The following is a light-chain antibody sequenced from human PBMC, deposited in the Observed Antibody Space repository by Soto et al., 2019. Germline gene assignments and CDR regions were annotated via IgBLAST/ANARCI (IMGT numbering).Light chain of an antibody. J-gene: IGLJ7*01. CDR3: SSYTSSSTPYV. V-gene: IGLV2-14*01. Sequence: QSVLTQPASVSGSPGQSITISCTGTSSDVGAYNYVSWYQQHPGTAPKLMIYDVSNRPSGVSNRFSGSKYGNTASLTISGLQAEDEADYYCSSYTSSSTPYVFGSGTQLTVL. CDR2: DVS. CDR1: SSDVGAYNY.